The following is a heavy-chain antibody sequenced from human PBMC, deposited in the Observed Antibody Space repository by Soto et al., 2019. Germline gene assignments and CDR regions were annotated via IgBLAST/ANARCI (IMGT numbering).Heavy chain of an antibody. V-gene: IGHV1-46*01. CDR2: INPSGGST. CDR1: GYTFTSYY. J-gene: IGHJ4*02. CDR3: ARGAGEFDY. D-gene: IGHD6-19*01. Sequence: QVQLVQSGAEVKKPGASVKVSCKASGYTFTSYYMHWVRQAPGQGLEWMGIINPSGGSTSYAQKFQGRATMASDTSTRSVYMELSSLRYEDTAVYYCARGAGEFDYWGQGTLVTVSS.